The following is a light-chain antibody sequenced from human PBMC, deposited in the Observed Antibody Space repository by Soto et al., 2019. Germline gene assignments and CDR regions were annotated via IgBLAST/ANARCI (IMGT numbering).Light chain of an antibody. J-gene: IGKJ1*01. CDR2: DAS. V-gene: IGKV1-5*02. CDR1: QSISSW. Sequence: DIKMNQSPSTLSASVGDRVTIICRASQSISSWLAWYQQKPGKAPKLLIYDASSLESGVPSRFSGSASGTEFTLTINSLQPDDFATYYCQQYNSGTFGQGTKVDVK. CDR3: QQYNSGT.